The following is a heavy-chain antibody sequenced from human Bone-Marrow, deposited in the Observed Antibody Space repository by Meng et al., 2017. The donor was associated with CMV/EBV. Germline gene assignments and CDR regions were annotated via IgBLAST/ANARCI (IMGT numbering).Heavy chain of an antibody. Sequence: FSSYALHWVRQAPGKRLEWVAVISYDGSNKYYADSVKGRFTISRDNSKNTLYLQMNSLRAEDTAVYYCARDPGSSPHNYYYYGMDVWGQGTTVTVSS. J-gene: IGHJ6*02. CDR2: ISYDGSNK. D-gene: IGHD1-26*01. CDR3: ARDPGSSPHNYYYYGMDV. V-gene: IGHV3-30-3*01. CDR1: FSSYA.